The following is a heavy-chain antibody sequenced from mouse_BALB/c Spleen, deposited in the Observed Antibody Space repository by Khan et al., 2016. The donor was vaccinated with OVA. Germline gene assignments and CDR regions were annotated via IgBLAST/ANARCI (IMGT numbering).Heavy chain of an antibody. D-gene: IGHD1-1*01. CDR3: TRDRNYYGSSFYFDY. J-gene: IGHJ2*01. CDR2: ITSGGSYT. V-gene: IGHV5-6-4*01. CDR1: GFAFSSYS. Sequence: VQLKESGGGLVKPGGSLKLSCVASGFAFSSYSMSWVRQTPEKRLEWVATITSGGSYTYYPDSVKGRFTISRDNAKNTLYLQMSSLKSEDTAMYYCTRDRNYYGSSFYFDYWGQGTTLTVSS.